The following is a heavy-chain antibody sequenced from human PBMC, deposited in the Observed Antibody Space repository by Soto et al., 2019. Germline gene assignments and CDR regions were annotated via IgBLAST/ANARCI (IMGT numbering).Heavy chain of an antibody. CDR1: GFTFSSYS. D-gene: IGHD2-21*02. J-gene: IGHJ6*02. CDR3: AREGQFVVTAIRSYYYYGMDV. V-gene: IGHV3-48*02. CDR2: ISSSSSTI. Sequence: PGGSLRLSCAASGFTFSSYSMNWVRQAPGKGLEWVSYISSSSSTIYYADSVKGRFTISRDNAKNSLYLQMNSLRDEDTAVYYCAREGQFVVTAIRSYYYYGMDVWGQGTTVTVSS.